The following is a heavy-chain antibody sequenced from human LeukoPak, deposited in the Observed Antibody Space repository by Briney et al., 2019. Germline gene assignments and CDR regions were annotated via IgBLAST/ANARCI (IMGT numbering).Heavy chain of an antibody. CDR2: IYSSGSI. D-gene: IGHD3-10*01. CDR3: ARGSPGYGPGNYHFDY. CDR1: GDSISSYY. V-gene: IGHV4-4*07. Sequence: PSETLSLTCTVSGDSISSYYWSWIRQPAGKGLEWIGRIYSSGSINYNPSLKSRVTMSIDTSKNQLSLKLSSVTAADTAVYYCARGSPGYGPGNYHFDYWGQGSLVTVSS. J-gene: IGHJ4*02.